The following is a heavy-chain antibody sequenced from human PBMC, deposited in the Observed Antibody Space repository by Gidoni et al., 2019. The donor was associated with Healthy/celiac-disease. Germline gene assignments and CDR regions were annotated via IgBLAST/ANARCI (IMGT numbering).Heavy chain of an antibody. V-gene: IGHV3-49*05. J-gene: IGHJ6*02. CDR1: GLTFGDYA. CDR2: IRSKAYGGTT. CDR3: TRYRGSYHKDYYYYYGMDV. Sequence: EVQLVESGGGLVKPGRSLRLSCTASGLTFGDYAMSWFRQAPGKGLEWVGFIRSKAYGGTTEYAASVKGRFTISRDDSKSIAYLQMNSLKTEDTAVYYCTRYRGSYHKDYYYYYGMDVWGQGTTVTVSS. D-gene: IGHD1-26*01.